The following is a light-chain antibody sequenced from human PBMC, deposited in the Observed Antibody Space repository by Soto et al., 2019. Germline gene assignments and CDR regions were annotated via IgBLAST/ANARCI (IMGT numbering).Light chain of an antibody. CDR3: QQYGYSSWT. Sequence: EMVLTQSPGTLSLSPGERATLSCRASQSVSSSYLAWYQQKPGQAPRLLIYGASSRATGIPDRFSGSGSGTDFTLTITRLEPEDFAVYYCQQYGYSSWTFGQGTKV. CDR2: GAS. J-gene: IGKJ1*01. CDR1: QSVSSSY. V-gene: IGKV3-20*01.